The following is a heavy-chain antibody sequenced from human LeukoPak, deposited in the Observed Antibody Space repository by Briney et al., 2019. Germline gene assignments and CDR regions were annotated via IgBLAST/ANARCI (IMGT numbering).Heavy chain of an antibody. CDR3: AAKYDFWSGDNDY. Sequence: GESLKISCKGSGYSSTSYWISWVRQMPGKGLEWMGRIDPSDSYTNYSPSFQGHVTISADKSISTAYLQWSSLKASDTAMYYCAAKYDFWSGDNDYWGQGTLVTVSS. V-gene: IGHV5-10-1*01. CDR2: IDPSDSYT. J-gene: IGHJ4*02. D-gene: IGHD3-3*01. CDR1: GYSSTSYW.